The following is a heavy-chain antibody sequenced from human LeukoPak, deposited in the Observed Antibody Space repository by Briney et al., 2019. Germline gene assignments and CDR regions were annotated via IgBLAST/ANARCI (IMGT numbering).Heavy chain of an antibody. D-gene: IGHD5-12*01. J-gene: IGHJ3*02. Sequence: KPAQTESLTCTVSGASILSGGYYWNWIRQHPGKGLEWIGYIYYSGSAYYNPSLKSRVNMSVVPSKNQFSLKPISVSAADTAVYYCAKGYSGYDFGPNDAFDIWGQGTMVTVSS. CDR2: IYYSGSA. CDR1: GASILSGGYY. V-gene: IGHV4-31*03. CDR3: AKGYSGYDFGPNDAFDI.